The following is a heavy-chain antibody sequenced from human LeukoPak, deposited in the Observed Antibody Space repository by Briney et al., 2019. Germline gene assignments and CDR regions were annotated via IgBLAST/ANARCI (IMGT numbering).Heavy chain of an antibody. CDR3: ARLISLNTWLGELFQQKNWFDP. CDR1: GYTFDDYG. CDR2: INWNGGST. D-gene: IGHD3-10*01. Sequence: PGGSLRLYCAVSGYTFDDYGMSWVRQAPGKGLKWVSGINWNGGSTGYADSVKGRFTISRDNAKNSLYLQMNSLRAEDTALYHCARLISLNTWLGELFQQKNWFDPWGQGTLVTVSS. V-gene: IGHV3-20*01. J-gene: IGHJ5*02.